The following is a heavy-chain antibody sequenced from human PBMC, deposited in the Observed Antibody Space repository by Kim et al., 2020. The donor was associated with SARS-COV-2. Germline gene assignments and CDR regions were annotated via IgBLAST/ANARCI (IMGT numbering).Heavy chain of an antibody. D-gene: IGHD4-4*01. CDR2: IKSDGSSK. J-gene: IGHJ3*02. CDR1: EFTSSNYW. V-gene: IGHV3-74*01. CDR3: ARELKIDPSSPRQYDALDM. Sequence: GGSLRLSCAASEFTSSNYWMHWVRQMPGQGLEWVSRIKSDGSSKDYADSVKGRFRITRDNAWNKMYLEMNGLRVEDTAVYYCARELKIDPSSPRQYDALDMWGQGTMVTVSS.